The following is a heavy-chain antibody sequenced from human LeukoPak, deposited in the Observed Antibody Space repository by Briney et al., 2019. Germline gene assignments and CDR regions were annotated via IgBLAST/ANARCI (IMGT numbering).Heavy chain of an antibody. CDR1: GGSVSSKSHY. CDR2: IYYSGTT. CDR3: ARAIPGCSSAWFSNWFDP. J-gene: IGHJ5*02. Sequence: SETLSLTCTVSGGSVSSKSHYWSWIRQPPGKGLEWIGYIYYSGTTKYNPSLKSRVTISIDTSKNQFSLKLSSVTAADTAVYYCARAIPGCSSAWFSNWFDPWGQGTLVTVSS. V-gene: IGHV4-61*01. D-gene: IGHD6-19*01.